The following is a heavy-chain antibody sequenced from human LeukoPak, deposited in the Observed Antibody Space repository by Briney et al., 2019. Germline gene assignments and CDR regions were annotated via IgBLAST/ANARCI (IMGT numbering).Heavy chain of an antibody. D-gene: IGHD4-23*01. CDR1: GFTFSTYG. V-gene: IGHV3-30*02. Sequence: GGSLRLSCAASGFTFSTYGMHWVRQAPGKGLEWVSFIRYVGINKYYADSVKGRFTISRDNSKNTLYLQMNSLRAEDTAVYYCAKDLDGGNSGAYWGQGALVTVSS. CDR3: AKDLDGGNSGAY. CDR2: IRYVGINK. J-gene: IGHJ4*02.